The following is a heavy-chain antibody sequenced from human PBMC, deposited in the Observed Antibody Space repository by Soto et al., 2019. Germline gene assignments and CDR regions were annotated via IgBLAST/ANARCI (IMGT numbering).Heavy chain of an antibody. J-gene: IGHJ5*02. CDR1: GYSFTSYW. CDR3: ARHRITGSTNWFDX. V-gene: IGHV5-10-1*01. D-gene: IGHD1-7*01. CDR2: IDPSDSYT. Sequence: VESLKISCKGSGYSFTSYWISWVRQMPGKGLELMVMIDPSDSYTNYSPSFQGHVTISADKSIITAYLQWSSLKASDTAMYYCARHRITGSTNWFDXWGQVTLVTVSX.